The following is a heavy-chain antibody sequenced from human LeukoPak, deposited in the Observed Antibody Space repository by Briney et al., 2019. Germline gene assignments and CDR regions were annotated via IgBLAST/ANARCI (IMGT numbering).Heavy chain of an antibody. CDR1: GFTFDDYA. J-gene: IGHJ4*02. CDR2: ISWNSGSI. CDR3: AKDMGGYCSGGSCYSD. V-gene: IGHV3-9*01. D-gene: IGHD2-15*01. Sequence: GGSLRLSCAASGFTFDDYAMHWVRQAPGKGLEWVSGISWNSGSIGYADSVKGRFTISRDNAKNSLYLQMNSLRAEDTALYYCAKDMGGYCSGGSCYSDWGQGTLVTVSS.